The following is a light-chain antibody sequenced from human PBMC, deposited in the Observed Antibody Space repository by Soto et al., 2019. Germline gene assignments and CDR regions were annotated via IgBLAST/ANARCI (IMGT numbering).Light chain of an antibody. V-gene: IGLV2-11*01. CDR3: CSCAGSYTWV. Sequence: QSALTQPRSVSGSPGQSVTISCTGTSSDVGGYNYVSWYQHHPGKAPKLMICDVNKRPSGVPDRFSGSKSGNTASLTISGLQAEDEADYYCCSCAGSYTWVFGGGTKLTVL. J-gene: IGLJ3*02. CDR2: DVN. CDR1: SSDVGGYNY.